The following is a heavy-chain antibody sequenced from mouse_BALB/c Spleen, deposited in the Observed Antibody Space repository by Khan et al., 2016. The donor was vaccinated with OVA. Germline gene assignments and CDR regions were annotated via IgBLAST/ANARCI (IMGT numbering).Heavy chain of an antibody. CDR2: ISSGGHYT. CDR3: ARGITTSEGDYYAMDY. Sequence: EVMLVESGGDLVNPGGSLKLSCAASGFTFSSYGMSWVRQTPDKRLEWVATISSGGHYTYFPDSVRGRFTISRDKAKNTLYLQMSRLKSEDQAMYYCARGITTSEGDYYAMDYWGQGTSVTVSS. D-gene: IGHD2-4*01. J-gene: IGHJ4*01. V-gene: IGHV5-6*01. CDR1: GFTFSSYG.